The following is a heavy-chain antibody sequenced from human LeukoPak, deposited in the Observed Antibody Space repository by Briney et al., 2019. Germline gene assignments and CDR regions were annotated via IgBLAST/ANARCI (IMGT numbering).Heavy chain of an antibody. J-gene: IGHJ4*02. Sequence: GGSLRLSCAASGFMFSSYWMSWVRQAPGKGLEWVSAISVGGDSTYYADSVRGRFTISRDNSKNTLYLQMNTLRAEDTAVYYCAKVMGPTAFDYWGQGTLVTVSS. CDR1: GFMFSSYW. CDR3: AKVMGPTAFDY. V-gene: IGHV3-23*01. D-gene: IGHD1-26*01. CDR2: ISVGGDST.